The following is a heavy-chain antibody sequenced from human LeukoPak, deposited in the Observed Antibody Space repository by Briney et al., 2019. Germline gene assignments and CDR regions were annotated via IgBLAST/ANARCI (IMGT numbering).Heavy chain of an antibody. CDR2: ISYDGSNK. D-gene: IGHD3-10*01. CDR3: AKERKGWFHYYYGMDV. CDR1: GSTFSSYG. Sequence: GGSLRLSCAASGSTFSSYGMHWVRQAPGKGLEWVAVISYDGSNKYYADSVKGRFTISRDNSKNTLYLQMNSLRAEDTAVYYCAKERKGWFHYYYGMDVWGQGTTVTVSS. J-gene: IGHJ6*02. V-gene: IGHV3-30*18.